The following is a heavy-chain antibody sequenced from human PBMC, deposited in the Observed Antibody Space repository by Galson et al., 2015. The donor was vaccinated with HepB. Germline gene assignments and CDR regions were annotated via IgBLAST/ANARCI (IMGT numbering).Heavy chain of an antibody. CDR1: GFTFSSYW. V-gene: IGHV3-74*01. D-gene: IGHD1-26*01. CDR3: ARILLIVGATRRDWYFDL. J-gene: IGHJ2*01. CDR2: INSDGIST. Sequence: SLRLSCAASGFTFSSYWMHWVRQAPGKGLVWVSRINSDGISTSYADSVKGRFTISRDNAKNTLYLQMNSLRAEDTAVYYCARILLIVGATRRDWYFDLWGRGTLVTVSS.